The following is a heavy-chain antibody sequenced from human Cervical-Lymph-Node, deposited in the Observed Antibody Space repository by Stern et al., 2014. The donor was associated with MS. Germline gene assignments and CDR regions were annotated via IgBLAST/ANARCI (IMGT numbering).Heavy chain of an antibody. CDR1: GFTFDDYA. J-gene: IGHJ4*02. CDR2: INWNSGTI. CDR3: ARVVAGIAVSGSYFDY. D-gene: IGHD6-19*01. V-gene: IGHV3-9*01. Sequence: EVQLVQSGGGLVQPGRSLRLSCAASGFTFDDYAMHWVRQAPGKGLGWVSGINWNSGTIGYADSVKGRFTISRDNAKNSLYLQMNSLRAEDTALYYCARVVAGIAVSGSYFDYWGQGTLVTVSS.